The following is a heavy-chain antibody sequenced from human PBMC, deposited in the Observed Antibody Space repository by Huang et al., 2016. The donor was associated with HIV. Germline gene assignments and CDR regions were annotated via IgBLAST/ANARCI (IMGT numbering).Heavy chain of an antibody. V-gene: IGHV3-23*01. D-gene: IGHD6-19*01. CDR1: GFTFHIYT. J-gene: IGHJ4*02. CDR2: ISGSGSST. CDR3: AKDLNVGGVAGLDY. Sequence: EVQLLESGGGLVQPGGSLRLSCVASGFTFHIYTMNWVRPAPGKGLDWVSGISGSGSSTYYADSVKGRFTISRDNSKNTLYLQMNSLRAEDTAVYFCAKDLNVGGVAGLDYWGQGTLATVSS.